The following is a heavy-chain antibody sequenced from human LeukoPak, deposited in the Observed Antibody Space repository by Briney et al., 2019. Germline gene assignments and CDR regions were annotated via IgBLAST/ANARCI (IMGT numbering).Heavy chain of an antibody. CDR3: ASENCSGTSCSSFDY. CDR2: IFYSGTT. D-gene: IGHD2-2*01. J-gene: IGHJ4*02. Sequence: SETLSLTCTVSGGSISSRSYYWGWIRQPPGKGLEWIGSIFYSGTTNYNPSLKSRVTISVDTSKNQFSLRLSSVTAADTAVYYCASENCSGTSCSSFDYWGQGTLVTVSS. CDR1: GGSISSRSYY. V-gene: IGHV4-39*01.